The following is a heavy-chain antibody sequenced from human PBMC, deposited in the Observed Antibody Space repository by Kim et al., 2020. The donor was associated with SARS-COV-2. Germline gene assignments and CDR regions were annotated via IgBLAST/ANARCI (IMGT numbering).Heavy chain of an antibody. J-gene: IGHJ4*02. CDR3: ARDRTYYDFWSGYYKPTLFDY. D-gene: IGHD3-3*01. CDR1: GFTFSSYW. CDR2: IKQDGSEK. V-gene: IGHV3-7*03. Sequence: GGSLRLSCAASGFTFSSYWMSWVRQAPGKGLEWVANIKQDGSEKYYVDSVKGRFTISRDNAKNSLYLQMNSLRAEDTAVYYCARDRTYYDFWSGYYKPTLFDYWGQGTLVTVSS.